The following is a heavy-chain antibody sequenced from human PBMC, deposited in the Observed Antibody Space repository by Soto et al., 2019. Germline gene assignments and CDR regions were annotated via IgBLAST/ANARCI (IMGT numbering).Heavy chain of an antibody. CDR2: ISAYNGNT. D-gene: IGHD2-8*01. V-gene: IGHV1-18*01. Sequence: QVQLVQSGAEVKKPGASVKVSCKASGYTFTSYGISWVRQAPGQVLEWMGWISAYNGNTNYAQKLQGRVTMTTDTSTSTAYMELRSLRSDDTAVYYCARDRYCTNGVCPRYYYGMDVWGQGTTVTVSS. J-gene: IGHJ6*02. CDR3: ARDRYCTNGVCPRYYYGMDV. CDR1: GYTFTSYG.